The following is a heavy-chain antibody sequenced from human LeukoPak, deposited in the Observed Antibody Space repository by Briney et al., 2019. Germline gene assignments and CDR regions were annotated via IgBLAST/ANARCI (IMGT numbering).Heavy chain of an antibody. CDR2: INHSGST. D-gene: IGHD6-13*01. J-gene: IGHJ4*02. Sequence: PSETLSLTCAVYGGSFSGYYWSWIRQPPGKGLEWIGEINHSGSTNYNPSLKSRVTISVDTSKNQFSLKLSSVTAADTAVYYCAGGVYIAAAQYGYWGQGTLVTVSS. V-gene: IGHV4-34*01. CDR1: GGSFSGYY. CDR3: AGGVYIAAAQYGY.